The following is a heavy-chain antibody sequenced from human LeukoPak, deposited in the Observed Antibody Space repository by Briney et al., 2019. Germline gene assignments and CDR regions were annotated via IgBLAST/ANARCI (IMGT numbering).Heavy chain of an antibody. J-gene: IGHJ5*02. V-gene: IGHV1-69*05. CDR1: GGTFSSYA. CDR3: ARDLRRWFDP. D-gene: IGHD5/OR15-5a*01. Sequence: GASVKVSCKASGGTFSSYAISWVRQAPGQGLEWMGGIIPIFGTANYAQKFQGRVTITTDESTSTAYMELSSLRSEDTAVYYCARDLRRWFDPWGQGTLVTVSS. CDR2: IIPIFGTA.